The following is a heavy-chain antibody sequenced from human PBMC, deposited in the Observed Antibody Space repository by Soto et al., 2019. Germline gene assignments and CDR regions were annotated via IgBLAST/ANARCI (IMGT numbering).Heavy chain of an antibody. CDR2: ISAYNGNT. Sequence: ASVKVSCKASGYTLTSYGISWVRQAPGQGLEWMGWISAYNGNTNYAQKLQGRVTMTTDTSTSTAYMELRSLRSDDTAVYYCARDCLMYSSGWYCAFDIWGQGTMVTVSS. CDR3: ARDCLMYSSGWYCAFDI. V-gene: IGHV1-18*01. D-gene: IGHD6-19*01. CDR1: GYTLTSYG. J-gene: IGHJ3*02.